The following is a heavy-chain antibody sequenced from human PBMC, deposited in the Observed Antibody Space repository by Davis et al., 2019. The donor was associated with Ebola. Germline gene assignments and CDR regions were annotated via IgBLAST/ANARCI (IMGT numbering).Heavy chain of an antibody. Sequence: GESLKISCAASGFTFSSYGMHWVRQTPGKGLEWVAFIWYDGRNAHYIDSVKGRFTISRDNSKNTLYLQMNSLRLQDTAIYYCAKDPGGHTSESDYWGQGTLVIVSS. J-gene: IGHJ4*02. CDR3: AKDPGGHTSESDY. V-gene: IGHV3-30*02. CDR1: GFTFSSYG. CDR2: IWYDGRNA. D-gene: IGHD1-26*01.